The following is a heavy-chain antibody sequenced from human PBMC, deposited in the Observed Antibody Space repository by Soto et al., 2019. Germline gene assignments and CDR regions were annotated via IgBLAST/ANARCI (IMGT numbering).Heavy chain of an antibody. D-gene: IGHD5-18*01. V-gene: IGHV4-59*01. CDR2: IYYSGST. J-gene: IGHJ4*02. CDR3: ACCPRYSYGSFCDY. CDR1: GGSISSYY. Sequence: SETLSLTCTVSGGSISSYYWSWIRQPPGKGLEWIGYIYYSGSTNYNPSLKSRVTISVDTSKNQFSLKLSSVTAADTAVYYRACCPRYSYGSFCDYWGQGTLVTVSS.